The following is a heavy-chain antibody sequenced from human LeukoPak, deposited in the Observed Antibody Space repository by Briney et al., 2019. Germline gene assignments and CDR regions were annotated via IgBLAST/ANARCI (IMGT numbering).Heavy chain of an antibody. CDR1: GDSVSSKNGA. D-gene: IGHD6-19*01. Sequence: SQTLSLTCALSGDSVSSKNGAWNWIRQSPSRGLEWLGRTYYRSKLYDEYADSVKGRVTISPDTSKNQFSLHVYSVTPEDTAVYYCARDLGTSGWYTFDFWGQGTLVTVSS. CDR3: ARDLGTSGWYTFDF. J-gene: IGHJ5*01. CDR2: TYYRSKLYD. V-gene: IGHV6-1*01.